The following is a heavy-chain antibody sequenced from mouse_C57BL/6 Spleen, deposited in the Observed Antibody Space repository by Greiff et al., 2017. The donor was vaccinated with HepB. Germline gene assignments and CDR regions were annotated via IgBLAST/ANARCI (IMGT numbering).Heavy chain of an antibody. Sequence: QVQLQQPGAELVRPGSSVKLSCKASGYTFTSYWMDWVKQRPGQGLEWIGNIYPSDSETHYNQKFKDKATLTVDKSSSTAYMQLSSLTSEDSAVYYCAISGAQASWFAYWGQGTLVTVSA. V-gene: IGHV1-61*01. CDR2: IYPSDSET. CDR3: AISGAQASWFAY. CDR1: GYTFTSYW. J-gene: IGHJ3*01. D-gene: IGHD3-2*02.